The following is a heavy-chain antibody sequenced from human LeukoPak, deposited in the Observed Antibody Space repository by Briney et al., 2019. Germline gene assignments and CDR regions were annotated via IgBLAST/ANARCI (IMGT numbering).Heavy chain of an antibody. D-gene: IGHD3-22*01. Sequence: GGSLRLSCAASGFTFSDYYMNWIRQAPGKGLEWVSYISSSGNTIYDADSVKGRFTISRDNAKNSLYLQMNSLRAEDTAVYYCARDLYRIVVVPHYFDYWGQGTLVTVSS. CDR3: ARDLYRIVVVPHYFDY. J-gene: IGHJ4*02. V-gene: IGHV3-11*04. CDR1: GFTFSDYY. CDR2: ISSSGNTI.